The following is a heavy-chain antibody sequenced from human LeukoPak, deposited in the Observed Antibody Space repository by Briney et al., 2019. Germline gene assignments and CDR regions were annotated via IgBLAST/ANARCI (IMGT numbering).Heavy chain of an antibody. CDR1: GFTFDDYA. Sequence: GGSLRLSCAASGFTFDDYAMHWVRQAPGKGLEWVSGISWNSGFIVYADSVKGRFTISRDNAKNSLYLQMNSLRAEDTALYYCAKDSSGGTYFLNDAFDIWGRGTMVTVSS. V-gene: IGHV3-9*01. D-gene: IGHD1-26*01. J-gene: IGHJ3*02. CDR2: ISWNSGFI. CDR3: AKDSSGGTYFLNDAFDI.